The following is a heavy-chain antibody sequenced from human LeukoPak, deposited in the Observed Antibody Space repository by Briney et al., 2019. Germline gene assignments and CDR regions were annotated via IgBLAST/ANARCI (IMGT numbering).Heavy chain of an antibody. J-gene: IGHJ4*02. V-gene: IGHV3-23*01. CDR1: GFTFSSYA. Sequence: GGSLRLSCAASGFTFSSYAMSWVRQAPGKGLEWVATISGSGGGTYYADSVKGRFTISRDDSKNTLYLQMNSLRAEDTAVYYCAKDLGRYRNNYFDYWGQGTLVTVSS. D-gene: IGHD1-26*01. CDR2: ISGSGGGT. CDR3: AKDLGRYRNNYFDY.